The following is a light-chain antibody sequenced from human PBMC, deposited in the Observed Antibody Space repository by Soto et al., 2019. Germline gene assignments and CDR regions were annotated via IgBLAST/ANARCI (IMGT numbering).Light chain of an antibody. V-gene: IGKV1-27*01. Sequence: DIQMTQSPSTLSASVGDRVTITCRASQSINAWLAWYQQKPGKVPKLLIYATSTLQSGVPSRFSGSGSGTDFTLTISSLQPEDVATYYCQKYNTARWTCGQGTKGDIK. CDR3: QKYNTARWT. J-gene: IGKJ1*01. CDR1: QSINAW. CDR2: ATS.